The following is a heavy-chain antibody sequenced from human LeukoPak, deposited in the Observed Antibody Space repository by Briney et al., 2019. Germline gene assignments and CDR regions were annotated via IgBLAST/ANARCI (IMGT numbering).Heavy chain of an antibody. Sequence: PSETLSLTCAVYGGSFSGYYWSWIRQPPGKGLEWIGEINHSGSTNYNPSLKSRVAISVDTSKNQFSLKLSSVTAADTAVYYCARAGEPPTDYWGQGTLVTVSS. V-gene: IGHV4-34*01. CDR1: GGSFSGYY. D-gene: IGHD1-14*01. J-gene: IGHJ4*02. CDR3: ARAGEPPTDY. CDR2: INHSGST.